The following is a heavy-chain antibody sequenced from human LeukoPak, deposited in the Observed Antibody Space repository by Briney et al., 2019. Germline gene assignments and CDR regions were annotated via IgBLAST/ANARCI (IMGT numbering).Heavy chain of an antibody. CDR3: AKMVRGTNFYYFDY. V-gene: IGHV3-9*01. CDR2: ISWNSGSI. Sequence: PGRSLRLSCAASGFTFDDYAMHWVRQAPGKGLEWVSGISWNSGSIGYADSVKGRFTISRDNAKNSLYLQMNSLRAEDTALYYCAKMVRGTNFYYFDYWGQGTLVTVSS. D-gene: IGHD3-10*01. J-gene: IGHJ4*02. CDR1: GFTFDDYA.